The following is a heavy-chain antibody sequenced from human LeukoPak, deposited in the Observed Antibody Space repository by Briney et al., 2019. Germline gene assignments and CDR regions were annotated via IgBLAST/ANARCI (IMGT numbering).Heavy chain of an antibody. CDR3: ARDRLVPTASTRTFHMDV. D-gene: IGHD2-2*01. Sequence: PGGSLRLPCAASVFTFCRYWMSWVRQAPGKGLVGGATIKQNGSEKYYGDALKGRFTISRDNDKNSLSLQMNSLGAEDTAVYYCARDRLVPTASTRTFHMDVWGQGTTVTVSS. CDR2: IKQNGSEK. J-gene: IGHJ6*02. CDR1: VFTFCRYW. V-gene: IGHV3-7*04.